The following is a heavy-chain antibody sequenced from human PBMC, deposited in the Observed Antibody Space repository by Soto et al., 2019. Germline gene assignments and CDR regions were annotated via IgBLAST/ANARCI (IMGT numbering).Heavy chain of an antibody. CDR1: GYTFTSYY. D-gene: IGHD3-9*01. V-gene: IGHV1-46*01. CDR2: INPSGGST. CDR3: AREGGIEYDILTGQLQYYYYGMDV. Sequence: QVQLVQSGAEVKKPGASVKVSCKASGYTFTSYYMHWVRQAPGQGLEWMGIINPSGGSTSYAQKFQGRVTMTRDTSTSTVYMELSSLRSEDTAVYYCAREGGIEYDILTGQLQYYYYGMDVWRQGTTVTVSS. J-gene: IGHJ6*02.